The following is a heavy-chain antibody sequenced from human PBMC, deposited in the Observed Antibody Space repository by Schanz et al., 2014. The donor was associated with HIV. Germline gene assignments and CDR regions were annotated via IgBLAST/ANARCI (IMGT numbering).Heavy chain of an antibody. Sequence: QVQLVESGGGVVQPGRSLRLSCAVSGFTFSNYAMHWVRQAPGKGLEWAAVISYDGSNKYYADSVKGRFTISRDNSKNTLYLQMNSLRAEDTAVYYCAKGASVAGSSYYFEYWGQGTLVTVSS. J-gene: IGHJ4*02. CDR2: ISYDGSNK. CDR1: GFTFSNYA. V-gene: IGHV3-30-3*01. D-gene: IGHD6-19*01. CDR3: AKGASVAGSSYYFEY.